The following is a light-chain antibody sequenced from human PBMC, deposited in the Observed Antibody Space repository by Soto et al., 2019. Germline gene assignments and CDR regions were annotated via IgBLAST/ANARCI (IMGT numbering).Light chain of an antibody. CDR1: NSDVGSYKF. CDR3: CSFAGGGATWV. J-gene: IGLJ3*02. CDR2: EAT. Sequence: QSALTQPASVSGSPGQSITISCTGTNSDVGSYKFVSWYQQHPGKVPKLIIYEATKRPSGLSNRFSGSKSGNTASLTISGLQAEDEADYYCCSFAGGGATWVFGGGTQLTGL. V-gene: IGLV2-23*01.